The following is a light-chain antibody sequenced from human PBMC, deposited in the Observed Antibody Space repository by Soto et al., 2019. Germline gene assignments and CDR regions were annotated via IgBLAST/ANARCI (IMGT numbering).Light chain of an antibody. J-gene: IGKJ5*01. Sequence: DIQMTQSPSSVSASVGDKVTVTCRASQRIGSWLAWYQHKPGKAPKLLIYDAYNLQGGVPSRFSGSGSGTDFALTINSLQPEDFATYYCQQTNTFPSTFGQGTRLEIK. CDR3: QQTNTFPST. CDR1: QRIGSW. V-gene: IGKV1D-12*01. CDR2: DAY.